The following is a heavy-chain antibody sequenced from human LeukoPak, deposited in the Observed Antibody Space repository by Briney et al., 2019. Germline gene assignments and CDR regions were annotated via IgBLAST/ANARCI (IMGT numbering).Heavy chain of an antibody. V-gene: IGHV3-21*01. D-gene: IGHD6-13*01. CDR3: ARDSRSIAAAGIDY. CDR1: GFTFSSYS. CDR2: ISSSSSYI. Sequence: GGSLRLSCAASGFTFSSYSMNWVRQAQGKGLEWVSSISSSSSYIYYADSVKGRFTISRDNAKNSLYLQMNSLRAEDTAVYYCARDSRSIAAAGIDYWGQGTLVTVSS. J-gene: IGHJ4*02.